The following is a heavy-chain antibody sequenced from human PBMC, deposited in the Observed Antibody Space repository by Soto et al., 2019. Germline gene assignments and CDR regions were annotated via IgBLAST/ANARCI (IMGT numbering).Heavy chain of an antibody. J-gene: IGHJ4*02. CDR3: ARHDGGASAPIGY. D-gene: IGHD2-2*01. Sequence: QVQLQESGPGLVKPSETLSLTCTVSGGSISSYYWSWIRQPPGKGLEWLGFIYYNGRTNYNPSLTSRVSVSVDTSKNQLSLRLSSVTAADTAVYFCARHDGGASAPIGYWGQGALVTVSS. CDR2: IYYNGRT. CDR1: GGSISSYY. V-gene: IGHV4-59*08.